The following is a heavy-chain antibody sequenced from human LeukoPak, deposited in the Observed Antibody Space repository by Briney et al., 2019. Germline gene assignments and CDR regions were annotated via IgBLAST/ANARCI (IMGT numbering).Heavy chain of an antibody. V-gene: IGHV4-30-4*01. CDR1: GGSISSGDYY. D-gene: IGHD2-15*01. J-gene: IGHJ5*02. Sequence: SETLSLTCTVSGGSISSGDYYWSWIRQPPGKGLEWIGYIYYSGSTYYNPSLKSRVTISVDTSKNQFSLKLSSVTAADTAVYYCARGYCSGGSCYSAWYNWFDPWGQGTLVTVSS. CDR3: ARGYCSGGSCYSAWYNWFDP. CDR2: IYYSGST.